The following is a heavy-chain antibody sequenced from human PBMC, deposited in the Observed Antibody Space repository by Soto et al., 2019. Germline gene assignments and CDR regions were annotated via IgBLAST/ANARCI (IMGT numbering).Heavy chain of an antibody. CDR3: ARGEGYCSGGSCYSANWFDP. Sequence: QVQLVQSGAEVKKPGASVKVSCKASGYTFTGYYMHWVRQAPGQGLEWMGWINPNSGGTNYAQKSQGWVTMTRDTSISTAYMELSRLRSDDTAVYYCARGEGYCSGGSCYSANWFDPWGQGTLVTVSS. J-gene: IGHJ5*02. D-gene: IGHD2-15*01. CDR2: INPNSGGT. CDR1: GYTFTGYY. V-gene: IGHV1-2*04.